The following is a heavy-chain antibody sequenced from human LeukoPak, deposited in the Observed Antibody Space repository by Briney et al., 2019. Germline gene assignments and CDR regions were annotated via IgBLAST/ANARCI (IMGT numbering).Heavy chain of an antibody. D-gene: IGHD3-3*01. V-gene: IGHV1-2*02. Sequence: APVKVSCKASGYTFTGYYMHWVRQAPGQGLEWMGWINPNSGGTNYAQKFQGRVTMTRDTSTSTVYMELSSLRSEDTAVYYCARVSGYYYGMDVWGQGTTVTVSS. CDR1: GYTFTGYY. CDR2: INPNSGGT. J-gene: IGHJ6*02. CDR3: ARVSGYYYGMDV.